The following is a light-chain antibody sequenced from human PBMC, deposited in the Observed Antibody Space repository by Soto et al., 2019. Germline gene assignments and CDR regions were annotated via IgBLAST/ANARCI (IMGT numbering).Light chain of an antibody. Sequence: DIVMTQSPDSLAVSLGERATINCKSSQSVLNSSNNKNYLAWYQQKPGQPPKLLIYWASTRESGVPDRFSASGSGTDFTLIISSLQAEDVAVYYCQQYYSIPLTFGGGAKVEIK. J-gene: IGKJ4*01. V-gene: IGKV4-1*01. CDR2: WAS. CDR3: QQYYSIPLT. CDR1: QSVLNSSNNKNY.